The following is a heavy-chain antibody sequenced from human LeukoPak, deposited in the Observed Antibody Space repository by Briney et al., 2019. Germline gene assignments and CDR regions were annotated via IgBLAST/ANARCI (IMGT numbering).Heavy chain of an antibody. J-gene: IGHJ4*02. V-gene: IGHV3-48*01. D-gene: IGHD5-18*01. CDR2: IRSTSSTI. Sequence: PWGSLRLSCAASGYTFSSHSMNWVRQAPGKGLEWVSYIRSTSSTIYYADSVKGRFTISRDNAANSVYLQMSSLRAEDTAAYYCARKGSGYSYGYPYWGQGTLVTVSS. CDR1: GYTFSSHS. CDR3: ARKGSGYSYGYPY.